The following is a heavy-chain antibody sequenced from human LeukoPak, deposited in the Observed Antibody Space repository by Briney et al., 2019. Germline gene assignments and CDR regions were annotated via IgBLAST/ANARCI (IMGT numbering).Heavy chain of an antibody. CDR1: GFTFFTYA. CDR2: ISYDGRSK. V-gene: IGHV3-30*04. Sequence: GGSLRLSCAASGFTFFTYALHWVRQAPGKGLEWVAVISYDGRSKYYADSVKGRFTISRDIYENTLYLQMNSLSAEDTAVYYCARDLTYFHDSSGYYGGDFWGQGTLVTVSS. CDR3: ARDLTYFHDSSGYYGGDF. J-gene: IGHJ4*02. D-gene: IGHD3-22*01.